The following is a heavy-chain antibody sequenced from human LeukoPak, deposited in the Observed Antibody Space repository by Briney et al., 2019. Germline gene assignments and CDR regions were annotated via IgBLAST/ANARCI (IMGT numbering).Heavy chain of an antibody. D-gene: IGHD3-10*01. Sequence: GGSLRLSCAASGFTFDDYAMHWVRQAPGKGLEWVSVISWNSGSIGYADSVKGRFTIPRDNAKNSLYLQMNSLRAEDTAVYYFARPRCVSLSYYYDAYYYYGMDVGGEGTTVTVFS. CDR1: GFTFDDYA. CDR2: ISWNSGSI. CDR3: ARPRCVSLSYYYDAYYYYGMDV. J-gene: IGHJ6*04. V-gene: IGHV3-9*01.